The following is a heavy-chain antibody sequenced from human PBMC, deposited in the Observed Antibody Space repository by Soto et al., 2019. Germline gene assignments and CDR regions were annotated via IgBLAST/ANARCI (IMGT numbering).Heavy chain of an antibody. J-gene: IGHJ4*02. V-gene: IGHV1-18*01. D-gene: IGHD6-13*01. CDR1: GYTFTSYG. CDR2: ISAYNGNT. Sequence: QVQLVQSGAEVKKPGASVKVSCKASGYTFTSYGISWVRQAPGQGLEWMGWISAYNGNTNYAQKLQGRGTMTTDTSTSTAYMELRSLRSDDTAVYYCARDNRNVVAAAGTPDYWGQGTLVTVSS. CDR3: ARDNRNVVAAAGTPDY.